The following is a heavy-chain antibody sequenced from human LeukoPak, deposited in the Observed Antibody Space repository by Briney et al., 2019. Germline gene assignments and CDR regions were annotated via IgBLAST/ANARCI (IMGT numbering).Heavy chain of an antibody. Sequence: GGSLRLSCAASGFTFSSYWMHWVRQAPGKGLVWVSRINSDESTTNYADSVKGRFTISRDNAKNTLYLQINSLRAEDTAVYYCAREGYDYVWQTTEQDGMDVWGQGTTVTVSS. J-gene: IGHJ6*02. CDR3: AREGYDYVWQTTEQDGMDV. CDR2: INSDESTT. D-gene: IGHD3-16*01. V-gene: IGHV3-74*01. CDR1: GFTFSSYW.